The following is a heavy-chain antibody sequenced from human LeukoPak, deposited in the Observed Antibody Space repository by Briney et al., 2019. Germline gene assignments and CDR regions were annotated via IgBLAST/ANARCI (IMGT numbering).Heavy chain of an antibody. J-gene: IGHJ4*02. Sequence: PSETLSLTCAVSGGSISSGGYSWSWIRQPPGKGLEWIGYIYHSGGTYYNPSLKSRVTISVDRSKNQFSLKLSSVTAADTAVYYCARGSLRFLEWLLEFDYWGQGTLVTVSS. CDR1: GGSISSGGYS. V-gene: IGHV4-30-2*01. CDR3: ARGSLRFLEWLLEFDY. D-gene: IGHD3-3*01. CDR2: IYHSGGT.